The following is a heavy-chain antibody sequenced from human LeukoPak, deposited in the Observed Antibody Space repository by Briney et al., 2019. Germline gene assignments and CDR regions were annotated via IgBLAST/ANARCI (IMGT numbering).Heavy chain of an antibody. D-gene: IGHD2-15*01. Sequence: GGSLRLFCAVSGLTFNNYAMSWVRQAPGKGLEWVSAISKSGDHTYYAASAKGRFTIYRDNSKNTQYLQMNSLRAEDTAVYYCAKQLGYCSDGSCYFPYWGQGTLVTVSS. CDR2: ISKSGDHT. J-gene: IGHJ4*02. CDR1: GLTFNNYA. V-gene: IGHV3-23*01. CDR3: AKQLGYCSDGSCYFPY.